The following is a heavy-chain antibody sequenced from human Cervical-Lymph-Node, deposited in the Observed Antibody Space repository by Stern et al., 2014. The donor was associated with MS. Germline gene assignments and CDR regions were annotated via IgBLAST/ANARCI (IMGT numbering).Heavy chain of an antibody. J-gene: IGHJ3*02. Sequence: VQLVESGPGLVEPSETLSLTCTVSGGSINTPSYYWGWIRQPPGKGLEWIGSIYYSGRTYYNPYLKSPVTLSVDTYKDQFSIKLSSVTAADTAMYFCAHTIALVNEYHDAFDIWGRGTMVTVSS. V-gene: IGHV4-39*01. CDR1: GGSINTPSYY. CDR3: AHTIALVNEYHDAFDI. CDR2: IYYSGRT. D-gene: IGHD6-19*01.